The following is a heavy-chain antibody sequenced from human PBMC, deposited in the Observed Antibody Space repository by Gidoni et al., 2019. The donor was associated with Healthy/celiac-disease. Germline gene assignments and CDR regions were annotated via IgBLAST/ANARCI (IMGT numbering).Heavy chain of an antibody. Sequence: QVQLVESGGGVVQHGRSLRLSCAASGFTFSSYGMHWVRQAPGKGLEGVAVRAYDGSNKYYADSVKGRFTISRDNSKNTLYLQMNSLRAEDTAVYYCAKDPVYGGNSNQPYYFDYWGQGTLVTVSS. J-gene: IGHJ4*02. V-gene: IGHV3-30*18. CDR3: AKDPVYGGNSNQPYYFDY. D-gene: IGHD2-21*02. CDR1: GFTFSSYG. CDR2: RAYDGSNK.